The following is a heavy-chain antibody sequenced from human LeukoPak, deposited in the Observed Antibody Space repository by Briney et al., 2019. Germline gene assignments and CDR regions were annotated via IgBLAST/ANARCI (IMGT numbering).Heavy chain of an antibody. CDR3: ARVVRLLWFGEFNWFDP. J-gene: IGHJ5*02. V-gene: IGHV4-4*07. Sequence: SSETLSLTCTVSGGSISSYYWSWIRQPAGKGLEWIGRIYTSGSTNYNPSLKSRVTMSVATSKNQFSLKLSSVTAADTAVYYCARVVRLLWFGEFNWFDPWGQGTLVTVSS. CDR1: GGSISSYY. D-gene: IGHD3-10*01. CDR2: IYTSGST.